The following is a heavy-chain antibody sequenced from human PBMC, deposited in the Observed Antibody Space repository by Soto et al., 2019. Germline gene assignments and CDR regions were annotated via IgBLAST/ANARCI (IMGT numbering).Heavy chain of an antibody. D-gene: IGHD3-22*01. CDR1: GGTFSSYT. J-gene: IGHJ5*02. CDR3: ARYYYDSARWFDP. Sequence: SVKVSCKASGGTFSSYTISWVRQAPGQGLEWMGRIIPILGIANYAQKFQGRVTITADKSTSTAYMELSSLRSEDTAVYYCARYYYDSARWFDPWGQGTLVTVSS. CDR2: IIPILGIA. V-gene: IGHV1-69*02.